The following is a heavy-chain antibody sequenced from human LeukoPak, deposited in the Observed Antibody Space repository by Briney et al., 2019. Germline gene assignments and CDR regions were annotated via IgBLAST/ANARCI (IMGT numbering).Heavy chain of an antibody. CDR1: GYTFTSYA. V-gene: IGHV1-3*01. Sequence: ASVKVSCKASGYTFTSYAMHWVRQAPGQRLEWMGWINAGNGNTKYSQKFQGRVTITRDTSASTAYMELSSLRSDDTAVYYCARDPQSPYYYYYMDVWGKGTTVTVSS. CDR3: ARDPQSPYYYYYMDV. J-gene: IGHJ6*03. CDR2: INAGNGNT.